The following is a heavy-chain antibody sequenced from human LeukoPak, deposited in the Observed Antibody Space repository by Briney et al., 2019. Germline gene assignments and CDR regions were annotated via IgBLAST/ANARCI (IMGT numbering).Heavy chain of an antibody. CDR3: AKDWTPHNRVYDCLDA. CDR1: GFAFGVHA. CDR2: IGSAADL. Sequence: GGSLRLSCVGSGFAFGVHAMSWVRQAPGKGPEGVATIGSAADLFYAESVKGRFTISRDDPRNTVWLQMNSLRAEDTALYYCAKDWTPHNRVYDCLDAWGQGTQVTVSS. D-gene: IGHD3-16*01. V-gene: IGHV3-23*01. J-gene: IGHJ5*02.